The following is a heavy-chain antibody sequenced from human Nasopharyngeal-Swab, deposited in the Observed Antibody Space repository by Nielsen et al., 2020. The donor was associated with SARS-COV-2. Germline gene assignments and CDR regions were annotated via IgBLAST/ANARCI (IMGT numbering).Heavy chain of an antibody. Sequence: GESLKNSCAASGFTFSSYGMHWVRQAPGKGLEWVAVISYDGSNKYYTDSVKGRFTISRDNSKNTLYLQMNSLRAEDTAVYYCAKDWVGATMFYYGMDVWGQGTTVTVSS. V-gene: IGHV3-30*18. CDR2: ISYDGSNK. CDR1: GFTFSSYG. J-gene: IGHJ6*02. D-gene: IGHD1-26*01. CDR3: AKDWVGATMFYYGMDV.